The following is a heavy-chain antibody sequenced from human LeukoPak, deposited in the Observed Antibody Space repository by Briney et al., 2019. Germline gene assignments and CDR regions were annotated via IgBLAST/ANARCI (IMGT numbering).Heavy chain of an antibody. CDR2: INHSGST. J-gene: IGHJ4*02. V-gene: IGHV4-34*01. CDR3: ARGPNYDYVWGSYRRYYFDY. D-gene: IGHD3-16*02. Sequence: SETLSLTCADYGGSFSGYYWSWIRQPPGKGLEWIGEINHSGSTNYNPSLKSRVTISVDTSKNQFSLKLSSVTAADTAVYYCARGPNYDYVWGSYRRYYFDYWGQGTLVTVSS. CDR1: GGSFSGYY.